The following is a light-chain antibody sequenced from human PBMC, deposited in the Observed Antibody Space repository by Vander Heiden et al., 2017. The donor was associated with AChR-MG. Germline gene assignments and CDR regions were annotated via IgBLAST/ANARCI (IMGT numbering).Light chain of an antibody. J-gene: IGKJ2*01. CDR2: EGT. CDR3: QHYFGDSRR. CDR1: ETIYHG. Sequence: DVQLRQAPSTLSASVGDTVTMTCRASETIYHGLAWYQVRPGRAPYFLIHEGTTLGSGVPSRFSASGYGKDFTLTINGLQPEDFGIYYCQHYFGDSRRFGPGT. V-gene: IGKV1-5*03.